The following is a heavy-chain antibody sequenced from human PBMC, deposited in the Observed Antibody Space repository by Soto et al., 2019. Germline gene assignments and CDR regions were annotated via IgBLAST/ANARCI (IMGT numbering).Heavy chain of an antibody. D-gene: IGHD3-10*01. CDR2: IYHRGNT. Sequence: QVQLQESGPGLVKPSGTLSLTCALSGASIITDNWWSWVRQHPGKEVEWIGEIYHRGNTNFNPSVKSRVTISVDTSKNQFSLTVSSVTAADTAIYYCARASASSKLRGVVINWGQGTLVTVSS. CDR3: ARASASSKLRGVVIN. CDR1: GASIITDNW. J-gene: IGHJ4*02. V-gene: IGHV4-4*02.